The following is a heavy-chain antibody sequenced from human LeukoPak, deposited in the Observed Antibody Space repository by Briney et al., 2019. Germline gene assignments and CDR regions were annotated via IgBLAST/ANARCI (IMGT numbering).Heavy chain of an antibody. V-gene: IGHV3-53*01. CDR2: IYSGGST. J-gene: IGHJ4*02. CDR3: ARARYSYGYFDY. D-gene: IGHD5-18*01. CDR1: GFTVSSNY. Sequence: PGGSLRLSCAASGFTVSSNYMSWVRQASGKGLEWVSVIYSGGSTYYADSVKGRFTISRDNSKNTLYLQMNSLRAEDTAVYYCARARYSYGYFDYWGQGTLVTVSS.